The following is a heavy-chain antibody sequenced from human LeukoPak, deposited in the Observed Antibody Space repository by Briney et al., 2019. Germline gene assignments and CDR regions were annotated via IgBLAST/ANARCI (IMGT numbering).Heavy chain of an antibody. D-gene: IGHD2-15*01. CDR3: ARGWVVAYFDC. CDR2: ISVYNGNT. CDR1: GYTFTSYG. J-gene: IGHJ4*02. V-gene: IGHV1-18*01. Sequence: ASVKVSCKAFGYTFTSYGISWVRQAPGQGLEWMGWISVYNGNTNYAQKFQGRVTMTTDTSMSTAYMELRSLRSDDTAVYYCARGWVVAYFDCWGQGTLVTVSS.